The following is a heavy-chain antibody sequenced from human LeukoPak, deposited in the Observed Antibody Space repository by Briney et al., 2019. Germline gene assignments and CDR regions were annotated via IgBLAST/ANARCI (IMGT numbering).Heavy chain of an antibody. V-gene: IGHV1-8*01. Sequence: SSVTVSFKASGYIFTRYVINWVGQATGQRGEGMGGRYSKRGKKCYAQTFQGRVTITRDNSMSTLYMELSGLTSEDTAVYYCARGRRPYGDYVALDYWGQGTMVTVSS. CDR1: GYIFTRYV. D-gene: IGHD4-17*01. CDR3: ARGRRPYGDYVALDY. J-gene: IGHJ4*02. CDR2: RYSKRGKK.